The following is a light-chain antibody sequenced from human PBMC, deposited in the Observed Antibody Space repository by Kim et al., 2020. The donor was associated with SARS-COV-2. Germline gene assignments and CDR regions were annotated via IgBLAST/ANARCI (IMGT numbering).Light chain of an antibody. V-gene: IGKV1-39*01. CDR3: QQSYRPLT. J-gene: IGKJ4*01. CDR1: QSISSY. CDR2: AAS. Sequence: DIQMTQSPSSLSASVGDRVTITCRASQSISSYLNWYQQKPGKAPKLLIYAASSLQSGVPSRFSGSGSGTDFTLTISSLQPEDFATYCCQQSYRPLTFGGGTKVDIK.